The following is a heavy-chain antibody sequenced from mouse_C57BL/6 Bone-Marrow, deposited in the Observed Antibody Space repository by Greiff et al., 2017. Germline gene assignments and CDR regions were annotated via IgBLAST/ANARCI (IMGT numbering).Heavy chain of an antibody. D-gene: IGHD4-1*01. CDR3: ARSGTWYFDV. CDR2: ISYSGST. V-gene: IGHV3-1*01. J-gene: IGHJ1*03. Sequence: EVQLQQSGPGMVKPSQSLSLTCTVTGYSITSGYDWHWIRHFPGNNLEWMGYISYSGSTNYNPSLKSRISITHDTSKNHFFLKLNSVTTEDTATYYCARSGTWYFDVWGTGTTVTVSS. CDR1: GYSITSGYD.